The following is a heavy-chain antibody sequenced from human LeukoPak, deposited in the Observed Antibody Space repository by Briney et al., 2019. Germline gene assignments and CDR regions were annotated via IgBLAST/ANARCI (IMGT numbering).Heavy chain of an antibody. CDR1: GYSFTSYW. D-gene: IGHD3-3*01. V-gene: IGHV5-51*01. Sequence: GASLQISCKGSGYSFTSYWIGWVRQMPGKGLEWMGIIYPGDSDTRYSPSFQGQVTISAYKSISTAYLQWSSLKASDTAMYYCARIDRTIFGVVNSWFDPWGQGTLVTISS. CDR2: IYPGDSDT. CDR3: ARIDRTIFGVVNSWFDP. J-gene: IGHJ5*02.